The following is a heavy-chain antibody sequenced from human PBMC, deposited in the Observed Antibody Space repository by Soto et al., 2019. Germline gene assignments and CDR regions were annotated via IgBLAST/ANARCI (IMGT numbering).Heavy chain of an antibody. CDR3: ARGLQGVIIRDL. CDR2: IIPILGIA. J-gene: IGHJ4*02. CDR1: GGTFSSYT. V-gene: IGHV1-69*02. D-gene: IGHD3-10*01. Sequence: ASVKVSCKASGGTFSSYTISWVRQAPGQGLEWMGRIIPILGIANYAQKFQGRVTITADKSTSTAYMELSSLRSEDTAVYYCARGLQGVIIRDLWGQGTLVTVSS.